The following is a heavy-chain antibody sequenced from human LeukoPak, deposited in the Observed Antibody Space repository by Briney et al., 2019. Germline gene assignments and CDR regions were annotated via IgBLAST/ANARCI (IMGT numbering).Heavy chain of an antibody. D-gene: IGHD5-18*01. Sequence: GGSLRLSCAASGFTLSTYAMSWVRQTPGKGLEWVSAISGSGGSTYYADSVKGRFTISRDNSKNTLYLQMNSLRAEDTAVYYCAKRGAYSPPYWGQGTLVTVSS. CDR2: ISGSGGST. CDR1: GFTLSTYA. J-gene: IGHJ4*02. V-gene: IGHV3-23*01. CDR3: AKRGAYSPPY.